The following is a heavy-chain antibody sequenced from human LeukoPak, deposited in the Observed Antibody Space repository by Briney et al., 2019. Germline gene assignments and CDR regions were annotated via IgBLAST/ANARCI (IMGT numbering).Heavy chain of an antibody. CDR1: GFTVTSNY. J-gene: IGHJ5*02. V-gene: IGHV3-66*01. CDR2: IYSGGGA. CDR3: ARVFPPNWFDP. Sequence: GGSLRLSCAASGFTVTSNYMSWVRRAPGKGLEWVPIIYSGGGAYYADSVKGRFTISRDNSRNTLFLQMNSLRAEDTAMYYCARVFPPNWFDPWGQGTLVTVSS. D-gene: IGHD3-10*02.